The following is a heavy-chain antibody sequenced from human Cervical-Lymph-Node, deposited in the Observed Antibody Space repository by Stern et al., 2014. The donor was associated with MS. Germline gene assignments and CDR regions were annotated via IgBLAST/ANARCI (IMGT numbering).Heavy chain of an antibody. J-gene: IGHJ6*02. D-gene: IGHD2-21*01. Sequence: EVQLVQSGGGLVRPGGSLRLSCVASGLTFKKCWMHWVRQVPGKGLVWVARADIAGTLSTYAASVKGRFTVSRDNAKNTIYLQMSSLRADDTATYYCARECSYSGTVIRNYYYYGMEVWGQGTTVTVSS. CDR3: ARECSYSGTVIRNYYYYGMEV. V-gene: IGHV3-74*01. CDR2: ADIAGTLS. CDR1: GLTFKKCW.